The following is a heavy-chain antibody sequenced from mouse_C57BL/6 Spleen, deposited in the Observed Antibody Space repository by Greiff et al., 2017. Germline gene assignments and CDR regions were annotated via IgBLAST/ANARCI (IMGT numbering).Heavy chain of an antibody. J-gene: IGHJ1*03. Sequence: EVHLVESGGGLVKPGGSLKLSCAASGFTFSDYGMHWVRQAPEKGLEWVAYISSGSSTIYYADTVKGRFTISRDNAKNTLFLQMTSLRSEDTAMYYCAKEYYGSIYFDVWGTGTTVTVSS. CDR1: GFTFSDYG. D-gene: IGHD1-1*01. V-gene: IGHV5-17*01. CDR2: ISSGSSTI. CDR3: AKEYYGSIYFDV.